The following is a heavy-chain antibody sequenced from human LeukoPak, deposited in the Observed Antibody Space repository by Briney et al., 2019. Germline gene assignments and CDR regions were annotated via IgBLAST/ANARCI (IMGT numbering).Heavy chain of an antibody. CDR3: STAKFDY. J-gene: IGHJ4*02. CDR1: GSTLSSYS. CDR2: ISINGSTI. V-gene: IGHV3-48*01. Sequence: PGGSLRLSCAATGSTLSSYSMNWVRQAPGKGLEWVSHISINGSTIHYADSVRGRFTISRDSAKNSLYLQMNSLRADDTAVYYCSTAKFDYWGQGTLLTVSS.